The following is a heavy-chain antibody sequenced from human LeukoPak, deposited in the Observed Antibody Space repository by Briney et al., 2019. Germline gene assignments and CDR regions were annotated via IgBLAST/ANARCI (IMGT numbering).Heavy chain of an antibody. CDR3: AKDLRITMVRGVINYFDY. V-gene: IGHV3-23*01. Sequence: GGSLRLSCAASGFTFSSYAMSWVRQAPGKGLEWVSAISGSGGSTYYADSVKGRFTISRDNSKNTLYLQMNSLRAEDTAVYHCAKDLRITMVRGVINYFDYWGQGTLVTVSS. CDR2: ISGSGGST. CDR1: GFTFSSYA. J-gene: IGHJ4*02. D-gene: IGHD3-10*01.